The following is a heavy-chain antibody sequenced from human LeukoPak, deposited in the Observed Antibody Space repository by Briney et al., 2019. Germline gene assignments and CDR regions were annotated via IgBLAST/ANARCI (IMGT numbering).Heavy chain of an antibody. Sequence: GESLKTSCKGSGYSFTSYWIGWVRQMPGKGLEWMGIIEPGDYDTRYSPSFQGQVPISADKSISTAYLQWSSLKASDTAMYYCARRDSSGYYSWFDPWGQGTLVTVSS. V-gene: IGHV5-51*01. CDR2: IEPGDYDT. CDR3: ARRDSSGYYSWFDP. D-gene: IGHD3-22*01. CDR1: GYSFTSYW. J-gene: IGHJ5*02.